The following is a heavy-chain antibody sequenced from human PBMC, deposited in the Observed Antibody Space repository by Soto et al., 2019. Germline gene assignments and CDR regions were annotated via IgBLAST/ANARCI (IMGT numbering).Heavy chain of an antibody. CDR1: GYTLTELS. D-gene: IGHD3-22*01. CDR2: FDPEDGDT. V-gene: IGHV1-24*01. CDR3: AADLTYYYDSSGYYSAPPLFDY. Sequence: GASVKVSCKVSGYTLTELSMHWVRQAPGKGLEWMGGFDPEDGDTTYAQKFQGRVTMTEDTSTSTAYMELSSLRSEDTAVYYCAADLTYYYDSSGYYSAPPLFDYWGQGTLVTVSP. J-gene: IGHJ4*02.